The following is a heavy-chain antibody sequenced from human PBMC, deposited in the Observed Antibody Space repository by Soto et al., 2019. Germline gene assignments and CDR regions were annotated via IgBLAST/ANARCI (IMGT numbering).Heavy chain of an antibody. J-gene: IGHJ4*02. Sequence: QITLKESGPTLMKPTQTLTLTCSFSGFSFISSGEGVGWIRQPPGKALEWLALIYWDDDTRYSPSLENRLTVTKDKDPSNRHVVLTLTDVGPTDTATYYCAHRQRVIRYFDLVYFDYLGQGALVTVSS. V-gene: IGHV2-5*02. CDR2: IYWDDDT. D-gene: IGHD3-9*01. CDR1: GFSFISSGEG. CDR3: AHRQRVIRYFDLVYFDY.